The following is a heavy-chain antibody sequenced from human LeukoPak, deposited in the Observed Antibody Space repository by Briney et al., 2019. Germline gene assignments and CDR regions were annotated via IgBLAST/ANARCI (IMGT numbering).Heavy chain of an antibody. CDR1: GGSISSYY. V-gene: IGHV4-59*01. CDR3: ASGWWYFDS. D-gene: IGHD6-19*01. Sequence: SEALSLTCTVSGGSISSYYWTWIRQPPGKGLEWIGYIYYSGSTNYNPSLKSRVTMSVDTSKNQFSLKLSSVTAADTAVYYCASGWWYFDSWGQGTLVTVSS. J-gene: IGHJ4*02. CDR2: IYYSGST.